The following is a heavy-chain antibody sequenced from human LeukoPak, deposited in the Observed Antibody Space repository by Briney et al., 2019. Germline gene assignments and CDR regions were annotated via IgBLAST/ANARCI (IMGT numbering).Heavy chain of an antibody. Sequence: PGGGLRLYCATSGFSFISDGMDWGRRAPGKGLGGEGVISGDGRRKDDADAVEGRVTISRDNSKDTLYLQMNSLRAEDTAVYYCAKRPPDYGDHVSYFDYWGQGTLVTVSS. CDR2: ISGDGRRK. CDR1: GFSFISDG. J-gene: IGHJ4*02. V-gene: IGHV3-30*18. D-gene: IGHD4-17*01. CDR3: AKRPPDYGDHVSYFDY.